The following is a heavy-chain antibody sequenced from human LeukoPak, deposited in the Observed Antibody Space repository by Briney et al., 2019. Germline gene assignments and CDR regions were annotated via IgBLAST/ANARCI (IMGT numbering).Heavy chain of an antibody. V-gene: IGHV3-30*04. CDR3: ARDRYYYDSSGYYDY. Sequence: GSLRLSCAASGFTFSAYAMHWVRQAPGKGLEWVAVISFDGKNDYYADSVQGRFTISRDNSKNTLFLHMNSLRVEDTAVYYCARDRYYYDSSGYYDYWGQGTLVTVSS. D-gene: IGHD3-22*01. CDR1: GFTFSAYA. J-gene: IGHJ4*02. CDR2: ISFDGKND.